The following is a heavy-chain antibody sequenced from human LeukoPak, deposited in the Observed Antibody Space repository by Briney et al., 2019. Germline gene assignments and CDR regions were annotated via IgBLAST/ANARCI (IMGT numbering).Heavy chain of an antibody. D-gene: IGHD2-15*01. V-gene: IGHV3-48*01. Sequence: GGSLRLSCAASGFTFSSYSMNWVRQAPGKGLEWVSYISSSSSTIYYADSVKGRFTISRDDAKNSLYLQMNSLRAEDTAVYYCAHLYCSGGSCYRDAFDYWGQGTLVTVSS. CDR2: ISSSSSTI. CDR3: AHLYCSGGSCYRDAFDY. CDR1: GFTFSSYS. J-gene: IGHJ4*02.